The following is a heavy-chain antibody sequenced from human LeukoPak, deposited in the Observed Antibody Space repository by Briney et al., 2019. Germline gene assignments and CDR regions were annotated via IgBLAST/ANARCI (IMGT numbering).Heavy chain of an antibody. Sequence: GESLQISCRGSGYNFTTYWIGWVRQMPGKGLEWMGIIYPGDSDTRYSPSFQGQVTMSADKSINTAYLQWSSLKASDTAMYYCARRQGCSSSSCPPDSWGQGTLVTVSS. D-gene: IGHD2-15*01. CDR2: IYPGDSDT. V-gene: IGHV5-51*01. J-gene: IGHJ4*02. CDR3: ARRQGCSSSSCPPDS. CDR1: GYNFTTYW.